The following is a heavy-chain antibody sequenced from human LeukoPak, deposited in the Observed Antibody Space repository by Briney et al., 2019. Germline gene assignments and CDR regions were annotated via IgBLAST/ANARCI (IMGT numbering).Heavy chain of an antibody. J-gene: IGHJ4*02. Sequence: PGGSLRLSCAASGFTFSSYAMSWVRQVPGKGLEWVSAISGSGGSTYYADSVKGRFTISRDNSKNTLYLQMNSLRAEDTAVYYCAKDRELRYFDWLPHPPYFDYWGQGTLVTVSS. CDR2: ISGSGGST. CDR3: AKDRELRYFDWLPHPPYFDY. D-gene: IGHD3-9*01. CDR1: GFTFSSYA. V-gene: IGHV3-23*01.